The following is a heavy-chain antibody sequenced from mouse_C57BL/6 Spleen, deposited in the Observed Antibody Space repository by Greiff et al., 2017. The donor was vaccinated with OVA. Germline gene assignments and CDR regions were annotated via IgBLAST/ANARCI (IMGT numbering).Heavy chain of an antibody. CDR3: ARRGGYYFDD. CDR1: GYAFSSSW. Sequence: QVQLQQSGPELVKPGASVKISCKASGYAFSSSWMNWVKQRPGKGLEWIGRIYPGDGDTNYNGKFKGKATLTADKSSSTAYMQLSSLTSEDSAVYFCARRGGYYFDDWGQGTTLTVSS. V-gene: IGHV1-82*01. J-gene: IGHJ2*01. CDR2: IYPGDGDT.